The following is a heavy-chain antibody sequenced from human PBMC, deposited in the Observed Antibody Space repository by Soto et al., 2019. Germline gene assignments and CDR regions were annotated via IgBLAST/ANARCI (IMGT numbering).Heavy chain of an antibody. V-gene: IGHV3-74*03. J-gene: IGHJ4*02. CDR2: INTDGSDV. CDR3: ARGNIAVAVRGLFDY. Sequence: EVQLVEPGGGLVQPGGSLRLSCIASELTFSTSWMHWVRQAPGKGPVWISRINTDGSDVTYADSVKGRFAVSRDNAKNTLYLQMNSLRVEDTAVYFCARGNIAVAVRGLFDYWGQGTLVTVSS. D-gene: IGHD6-19*01. CDR1: ELTFSTSW.